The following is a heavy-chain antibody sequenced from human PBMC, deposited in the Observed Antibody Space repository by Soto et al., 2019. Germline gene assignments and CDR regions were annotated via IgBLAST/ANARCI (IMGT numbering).Heavy chain of an antibody. V-gene: IGHV3-23*01. CDR2: ISGSGGST. D-gene: IGHD6-19*01. CDR1: GFTFSSYT. Sequence: EVQLLESGGGLVQPRGSLRLSCAASGFTFSSYTMSWVRQAPGKGLEWVSAISGSGGSTYYADSVKGRFTISRDNSKNTLYLQMNSLRAEDTAVYYCAARPIAVAGTYYYYGMDVWGQGTTVTVSS. CDR3: AARPIAVAGTYYYYGMDV. J-gene: IGHJ6*02.